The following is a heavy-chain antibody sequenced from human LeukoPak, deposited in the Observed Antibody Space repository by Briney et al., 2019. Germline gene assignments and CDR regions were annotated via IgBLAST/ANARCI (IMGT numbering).Heavy chain of an antibody. V-gene: IGHV4-4*07. CDR1: GGSISGYY. Sequence: SETLSLTSTVSGGSISGYYWSWIRQPAGKGLECIGRIYTSGSTNYNPSLKSRVTMSVDTSKNQFSLNLSSATAADTAVYYCARDSSRTFDYWGQGTLVTVSS. J-gene: IGHJ4*02. CDR3: ARDSSRTFDY. CDR2: IYTSGST.